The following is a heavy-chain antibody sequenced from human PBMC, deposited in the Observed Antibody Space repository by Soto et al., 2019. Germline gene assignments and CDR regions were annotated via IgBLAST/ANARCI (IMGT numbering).Heavy chain of an antibody. CDR1: GGTFSSYT. V-gene: IGHV1-69*08. Sequence: QVQLVQSGAEVKKPGSSVKVSCKAFGGTFSSYTISWVRQAPGQGLEWMGRIIPILGIANYAQKFQGRVTITADKSTSTAYMELSSLRSEDTAVYYCARDAVAGTFDYWGQGTLVTVSS. D-gene: IGHD6-19*01. J-gene: IGHJ4*02. CDR3: ARDAVAGTFDY. CDR2: IIPILGIA.